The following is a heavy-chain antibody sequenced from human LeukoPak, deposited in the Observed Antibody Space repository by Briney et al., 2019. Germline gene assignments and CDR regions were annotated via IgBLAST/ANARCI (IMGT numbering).Heavy chain of an antibody. Sequence: GGSLRLSCAASGFTFNSYSMHWVRQAPGKGLEWVAVISYDGSNKYYADSVKGRFTISRDNSKNTLYLQMNSLRTEDTAVFYCARQAARPYDCWGREPWSPSPQ. D-gene: IGHD6-6*01. CDR2: ISYDGSNK. CDR1: GFTFNSYS. CDR3: ARQAARPYDC. J-gene: IGHJ4*02. V-gene: IGHV3-30-3*01.